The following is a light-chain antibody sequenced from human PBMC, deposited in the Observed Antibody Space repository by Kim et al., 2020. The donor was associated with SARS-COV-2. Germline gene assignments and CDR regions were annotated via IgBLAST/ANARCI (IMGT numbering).Light chain of an antibody. CDR2: DAS. V-gene: IGKV3-11*01. Sequence: SLSPGESATHSCRASQSVSSYLAWYQQKPGQAPRLLIYDASNRATGIPARFSGSGSGTDFTLTISSLEPEDFAVYCCQQRSNWLTFGGGTKVDIK. CDR1: QSVSSY. J-gene: IGKJ4*01. CDR3: QQRSNWLT.